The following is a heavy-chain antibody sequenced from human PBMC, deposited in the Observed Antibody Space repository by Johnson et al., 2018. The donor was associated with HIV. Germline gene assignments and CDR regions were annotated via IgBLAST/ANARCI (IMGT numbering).Heavy chain of an antibody. Sequence: QVQLVESGGGEVQPGGSLRLSCAASRFTFNNYDMNWVRQAPGKGLEWVAFIQYDGSTKYYGDSVKGRFTISRDNSKNTLYLQMNSLRTEDTAVYYCAKLFLTTDAVDIWGRGTMVTVSS. V-gene: IGHV3-30*02. J-gene: IGHJ3*02. CDR3: AKLFLTTDAVDI. D-gene: IGHD3-22*01. CDR2: IQYDGSTK. CDR1: RFTFNNYD.